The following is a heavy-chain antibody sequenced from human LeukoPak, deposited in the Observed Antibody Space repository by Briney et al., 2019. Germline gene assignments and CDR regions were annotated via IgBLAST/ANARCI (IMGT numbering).Heavy chain of an antibody. Sequence: KPGGSLSLSCAASGLTFSNAWMSWVRQAPGKGLEWVSGISDSGGTTYYADSVKGRFTISRDNSKNTLYLQMSSLRVEDTAVYYCGKAEAGTYYFDYWGQGTLVTVSS. V-gene: IGHV3-23*01. CDR1: GLTFSNAW. CDR3: GKAEAGTYYFDY. D-gene: IGHD6-19*01. J-gene: IGHJ4*02. CDR2: ISDSGGTT.